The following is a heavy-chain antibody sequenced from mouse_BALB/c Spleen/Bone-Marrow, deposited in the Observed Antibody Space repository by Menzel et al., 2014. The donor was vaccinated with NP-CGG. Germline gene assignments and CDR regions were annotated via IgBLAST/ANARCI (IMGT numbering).Heavy chain of an antibody. D-gene: IGHD1-1*01. J-gene: IGHJ3*01. CDR2: INPDSSTI. V-gene: IGHV4-1*02. CDR3: SRLYYYGNFAY. Sequence: EVQRVGSGGGLVQPGGSLKLSCAASGFDFSRYWMSWVRQAPGKGLEWIGEINPDSSTINYTPSLKDKFIISRDNAKNTLYLQMSKVRSEDTALYYCSRLYYYGNFAYWGQGTLVTVSA. CDR1: GFDFSRYW.